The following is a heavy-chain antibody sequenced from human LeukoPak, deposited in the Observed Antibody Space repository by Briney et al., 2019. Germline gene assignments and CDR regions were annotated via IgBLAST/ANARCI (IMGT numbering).Heavy chain of an antibody. V-gene: IGHV4-39*02. CDR1: GGSISSSSYY. D-gene: IGHD2-21*01. J-gene: IGHJ4*02. CDR3: ARESPRSVVAGSRPDL. CDR2: MYYRGTT. Sequence: PSETLALTCSVSGGSISSSSYYWGWIRQSPGKGLEWIGSMYYRGTTYENSSLKSRLTLSIDTSNNQFSLKLTSVTAADTAVYFCARESPRSVVAGSRPDLWGQGLLVTVSS.